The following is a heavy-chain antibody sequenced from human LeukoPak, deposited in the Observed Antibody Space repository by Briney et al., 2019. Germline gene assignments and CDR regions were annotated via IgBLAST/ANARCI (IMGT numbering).Heavy chain of an antibody. J-gene: IGHJ5*02. CDR2: IYSGGST. V-gene: IGHV3-53*01. D-gene: IGHD2-2*01. CDR1: GFTVSSNY. Sequence: PGGSLRLSCAASGFTVSSNYMSWVRQAPGKGLEWVSVIYSGGSTYYADSVKGRFTISRDNSKNTLYLQMNSLRAEDTAVYYCAKDAYYCSSTSCYAVDLNWFDPWGQGTLVTVSS. CDR3: AKDAYYCSSTSCYAVDLNWFDP.